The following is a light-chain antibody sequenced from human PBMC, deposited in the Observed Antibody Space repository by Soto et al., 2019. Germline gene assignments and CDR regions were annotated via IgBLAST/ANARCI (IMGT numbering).Light chain of an antibody. Sequence: DVQMTQSPSSLSASVGDRVTITCRASQDINSYLAWYQQKPGNAPKSLIYAASSLQTGVPSRFSGSESVTDFTLTLSNLQPEDSATYYYQQYNIYPLTFGGGTKVEIK. V-gene: IGKV1D-16*01. CDR3: QQYNIYPLT. CDR1: QDINSY. CDR2: AAS. J-gene: IGKJ4*01.